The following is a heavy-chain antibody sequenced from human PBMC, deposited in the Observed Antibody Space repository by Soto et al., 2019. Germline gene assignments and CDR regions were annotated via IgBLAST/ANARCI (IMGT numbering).Heavy chain of an antibody. Sequence: SETLSLTCAVYGGSFSGYYWSWIRQPPGKGLEWIGEINHSGSTNYNPSLKSRVTISVDTSKNQFSLKLSSVTAADTAVYYCARTTDIVVVPAVKKGNWFDPWGQGTLVTVSS. CDR2: INHSGST. J-gene: IGHJ5*02. CDR3: ARTTDIVVVPAVKKGNWFDP. CDR1: GGSFSGYY. D-gene: IGHD2-2*01. V-gene: IGHV4-34*01.